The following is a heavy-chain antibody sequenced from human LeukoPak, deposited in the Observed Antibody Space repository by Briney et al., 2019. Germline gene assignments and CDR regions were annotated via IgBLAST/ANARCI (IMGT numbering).Heavy chain of an antibody. J-gene: IGHJ4*02. V-gene: IGHV3-49*03. CDR3: SRGLHDYGDSNYYFDQ. CDR2: IRKKGYGETT. D-gene: IGHD4-17*01. Sequence: PGGSLRLSCTASGFSFGDDAWSWFRQAPGKGLEFVCFIRKKGYGETTDYAASVRGRFTISRDDAKSIAYLQMNSLEIEDTALYYCSRGLHDYGDSNYYFDQWGRGTLVTVSP. CDR1: GFSFGDDA.